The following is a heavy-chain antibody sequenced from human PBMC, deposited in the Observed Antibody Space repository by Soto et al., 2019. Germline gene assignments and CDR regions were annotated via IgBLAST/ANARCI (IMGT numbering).Heavy chain of an antibody. Sequence: EVQLLESGGGLVHPGGSLRLSCVASGFRFSSYAMSWVRQAPGEGLEWVSVISGRDGSTYYADFVKGRFTISRDDSRNTLYQQMHSLRAEDTAVYYCARDRERDAWYEDYWGQGTLVTVSS. D-gene: IGHD6-13*01. CDR2: ISGRDGST. V-gene: IGHV3-23*01. CDR3: ARDRERDAWYEDY. CDR1: GFRFSSYA. J-gene: IGHJ4*02.